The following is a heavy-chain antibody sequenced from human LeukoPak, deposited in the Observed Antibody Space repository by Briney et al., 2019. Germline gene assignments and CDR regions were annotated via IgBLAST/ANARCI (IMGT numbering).Heavy chain of an antibody. J-gene: IGHJ6*03. D-gene: IGHD4-17*01. V-gene: IGHV3-21*01. Sequence: PGGSLRLSCAASGFTFSSYSMNWVRQAPGKGLEGVSSISSSSSYIYYADSVKGRFTISRDNAKNSLYLQMNSLRAEDTAVYYCARATTVTTYYYYYMDVWGKGTTVTVSS. CDR2: ISSSSSYI. CDR1: GFTFSSYS. CDR3: ARATTVTTYYYYYMDV.